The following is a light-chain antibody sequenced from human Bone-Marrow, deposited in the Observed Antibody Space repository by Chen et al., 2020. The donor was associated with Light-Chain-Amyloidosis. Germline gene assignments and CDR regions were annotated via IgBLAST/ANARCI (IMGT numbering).Light chain of an antibody. Sequence: QPALTQPASASGSPGPSLTLSCTGTSSDVGSYNLVSWYQQHPGKAPKLMIYEGSKRPSGVSNRFSGSKSGNTASLTMSGLQAEDEADYYCCSYAGSSTLVFGGGTKLTVL. CDR1: SSDVGSYNL. V-gene: IGLV2-23*01. J-gene: IGLJ2*01. CDR3: CSYAGSSTLV. CDR2: EGS.